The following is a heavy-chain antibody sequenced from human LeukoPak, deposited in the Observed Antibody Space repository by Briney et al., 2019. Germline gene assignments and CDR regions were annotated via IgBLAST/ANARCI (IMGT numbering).Heavy chain of an antibody. D-gene: IGHD6-19*01. CDR1: GFTFDNYA. CDR3: ARAYKDRSLAGKKEFFQH. J-gene: IGHJ1*01. Sequence: GGSLRLSCAASGFTFDNYAMNWVRQVPGKGLEWISLISWNSGTIGYADSAKGRFTISRDNANNFQYLQMNSLRAEDTALYYCARAYKDRSLAGKKEFFQHWGQGTLVTVSS. CDR2: ISWNSGTI. V-gene: IGHV3-9*01.